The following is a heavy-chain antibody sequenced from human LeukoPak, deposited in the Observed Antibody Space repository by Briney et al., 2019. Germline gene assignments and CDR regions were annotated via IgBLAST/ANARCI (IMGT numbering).Heavy chain of an antibody. Sequence: GGSLRLSCAASGFTFSNYAMTWVRQAPGKGLECVSVISGSGSNTDYADSVKGRFTISRDNSKNTLSLQMNSLRAEDTAVYYCAKVVGTGKTPTDYWGQGTLVTVSS. CDR3: AKVVGTGKTPTDY. CDR2: ISGSGSNT. J-gene: IGHJ4*02. V-gene: IGHV3-23*01. D-gene: IGHD1-1*01. CDR1: GFTFSNYA.